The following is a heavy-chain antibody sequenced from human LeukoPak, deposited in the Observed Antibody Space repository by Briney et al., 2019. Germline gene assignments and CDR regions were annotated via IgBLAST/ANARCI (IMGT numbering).Heavy chain of an antibody. V-gene: IGHV3-21*01. D-gene: IGHD6-13*01. CDR1: GFTFSSYA. J-gene: IGHJ3*02. CDR3: ARARGIAAAGTLKKNAFDI. Sequence: GGSLRLSCAASGFTFSSYAMSWVRQAPGKGLEWVSSISSSSSYIYYADSVKGRFTISRDNAKNSLYLQMNSLRAEDTAVYYCARARGIAAAGTLKKNAFDIWGQGTMVTVSS. CDR2: ISSSSSYI.